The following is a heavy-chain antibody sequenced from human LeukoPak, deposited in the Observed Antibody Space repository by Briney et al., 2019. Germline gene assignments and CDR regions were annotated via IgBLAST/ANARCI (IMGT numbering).Heavy chain of an antibody. CDR1: GGTFSSYA. D-gene: IGHD6-13*01. J-gene: IGHJ6*02. Sequence: PRASVKVSCKASGGTFSSYAISWVRQAPGQGLEWMGRIIPILGIANYAQKFQGRVTITADKSTSTAYMELSSLRSEDTAVYYCARWEYSSSWPGVYYYYYGMDVWGQGTTVTVSS. CDR2: IIPILGIA. CDR3: ARWEYSSSWPGVYYYYYGMDV. V-gene: IGHV1-69*04.